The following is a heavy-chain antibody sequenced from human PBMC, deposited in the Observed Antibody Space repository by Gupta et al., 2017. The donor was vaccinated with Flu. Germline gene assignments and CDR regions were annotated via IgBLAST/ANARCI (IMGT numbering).Heavy chain of an antibody. CDR2: VYYHGSA. Sequence: SISVPSYYWGWVRQPPGKGLEWIGSVYYHGSAYYNPSLRSRVSISVDTSKNQFSLKLTSVTATDMAVYYCTLLSSSLPLNYWGQGTLVIVPS. V-gene: IGHV4-39*01. CDR1: SISVPSYY. J-gene: IGHJ4*02. CDR3: TLLSSSLPLNY.